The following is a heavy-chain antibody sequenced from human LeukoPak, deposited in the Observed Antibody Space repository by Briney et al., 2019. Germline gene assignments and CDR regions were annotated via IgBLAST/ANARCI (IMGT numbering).Heavy chain of an antibody. CDR3: ARHGYCTSTSCPVDY. CDR1: GYSFTSYW. CDR2: IYPGDSDT. J-gene: IGHJ4*02. Sequence: GESLKISCKGSGYSFTSYWIGWVRQMPGKGLEWMGIIYPGDSDTRYSPSFQGQVTISADKSISTAYLQWSSLRASDTAMDYCARHGYCTSTSCPVDYWGQGTLVTVSS. V-gene: IGHV5-51*01. D-gene: IGHD2-2*03.